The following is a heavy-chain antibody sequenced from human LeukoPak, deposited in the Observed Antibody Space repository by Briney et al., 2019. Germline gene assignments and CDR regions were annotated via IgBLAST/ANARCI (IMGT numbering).Heavy chain of an antibody. CDR3: SRGSGWLSVY. CDR2: ISGGTT. Sequence: GGSLRLSCTASGFTFSDYLMSWFRQAPGKGLEWIGFISGGTTEYAASVKGRFTISRDDSTSIAYLQMNSLTTEDTAVYYCSRGSGWLSVYWGQGTLVTVSS. D-gene: IGHD6-19*01. V-gene: IGHV3-49*03. J-gene: IGHJ4*02. CDR1: GFTFSDYL.